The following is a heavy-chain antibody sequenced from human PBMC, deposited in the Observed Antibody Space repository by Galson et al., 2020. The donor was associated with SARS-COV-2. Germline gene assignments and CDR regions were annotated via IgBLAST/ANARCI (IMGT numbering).Heavy chain of an antibody. CDR1: GYTLTELS. J-gene: IGHJ5*02. V-gene: IGHV1-24*01. Sequence: ASVKVSCKVSGYTLTELSMHWVRQAPGKGLEWMGGFDPEAGETIYAQKFQGRVTMTEDTSTDTAYMELSSLRSEDTAVYYCATAPVLHCTNGVCYPYRPNWFDPWGQGTLVTVSS. D-gene: IGHD2-8*01. CDR3: ATAPVLHCTNGVCYPYRPNWFDP. CDR2: FDPEAGET.